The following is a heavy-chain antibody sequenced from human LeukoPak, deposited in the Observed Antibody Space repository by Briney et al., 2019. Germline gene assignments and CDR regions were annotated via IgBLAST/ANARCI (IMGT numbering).Heavy chain of an antibody. CDR3: SRLYSSGWSGDAFDI. Sequence: QAGGSLRLSCTASGFTFGDYAMSWFRQAPGKGLEWVGFIRSKAYGGTTEYAASVKGRFTISRDDSKSIAYLQMSSLKTEDTVVYYCSRLYSSGWSGDAFDIWGQGTMVTVSS. V-gene: IGHV3-49*03. J-gene: IGHJ3*02. D-gene: IGHD6-19*01. CDR2: IRSKAYGGTT. CDR1: GFTFGDYA.